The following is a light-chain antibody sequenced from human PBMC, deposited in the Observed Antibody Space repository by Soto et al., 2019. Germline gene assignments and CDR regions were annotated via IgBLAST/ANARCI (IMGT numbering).Light chain of an antibody. Sequence: ELVLTQSPGTLSFSPGDRATLSCRASQSGNSYSLAGYQHKPGQAPRLLIYGASRRATGIPDRFSGSGSGTDFALTISRLEPEDFAVYYCQQYGTSPGCTFGPGTNVDI. CDR1: QSGNSYS. V-gene: IGKV3-20*01. J-gene: IGKJ3*01. CDR2: GAS. CDR3: QQYGTSPGCT.